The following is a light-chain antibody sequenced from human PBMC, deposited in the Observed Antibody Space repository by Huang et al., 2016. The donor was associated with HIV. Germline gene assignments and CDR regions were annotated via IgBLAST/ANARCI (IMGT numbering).Light chain of an antibody. V-gene: IGKV2-28*01. CDR1: QSLLHSYGHNY. J-gene: IGKJ4*01. CDR2: LGS. CDR3: MQARQIPT. Sequence: DIVVTQSPLSLSVTPGEPASISCRSSQSLLHSYGHNYLDWYLQKPGHSPQLLIYLGSYRAAGVPDRFSGSGSGTDFTLKISRVEPEDVGVYYCMQARQIPTFGGGTKVEIK.